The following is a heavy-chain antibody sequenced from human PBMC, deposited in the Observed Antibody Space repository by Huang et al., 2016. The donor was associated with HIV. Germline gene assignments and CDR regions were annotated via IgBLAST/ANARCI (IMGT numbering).Heavy chain of an antibody. V-gene: IGHV3-30-3*01. Sequence: QVQLVESGGGVVQPGRSLRLSCVASGFSFSNYAVHWVRQDPGKGLEWVAVISYDGTRKYYTYSVKGRVTVSRDNSKNTAYVQMNNPRGGDTAVYYCARAPEFGNYEFDQWGLGTLVTVSS. CDR2: ISYDGTRK. CDR1: GFSFSNYA. D-gene: IGHD4-4*01. CDR3: ARAPEFGNYEFDQ. J-gene: IGHJ4*02.